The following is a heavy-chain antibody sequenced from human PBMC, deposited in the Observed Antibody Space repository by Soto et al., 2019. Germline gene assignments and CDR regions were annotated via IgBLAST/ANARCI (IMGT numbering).Heavy chain of an antibody. D-gene: IGHD6-13*01. Sequence: QVQLVQSEGEVKKPGASVKISCRASGYTFTSYAINWVRQAPGQGLEWMGWISAHSGNTNYAQKVQGRVTMTTVTSTSTAYMELRSLRSDATAIYYCARIAASGIVHDFDFWGQGTLVTVSS. V-gene: IGHV1-18*01. CDR3: ARIAASGIVHDFDF. CDR1: GYTFTSYA. J-gene: IGHJ4*02. CDR2: ISAHSGNT.